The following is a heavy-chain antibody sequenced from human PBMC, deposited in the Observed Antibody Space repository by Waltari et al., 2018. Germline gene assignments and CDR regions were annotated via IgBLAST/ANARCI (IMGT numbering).Heavy chain of an antibody. Sequence: GGTNYAQKFQGRVTMTRDTSISTAYMELSRLRSDDTAVYYCARVKGTTVVRYFDYWGQGTLVTVSS. V-gene: IGHV1-2*02. CDR2: GGT. J-gene: IGHJ4*02. CDR3: ARVKGTTVVRYFDY. D-gene: IGHD4-17*01.